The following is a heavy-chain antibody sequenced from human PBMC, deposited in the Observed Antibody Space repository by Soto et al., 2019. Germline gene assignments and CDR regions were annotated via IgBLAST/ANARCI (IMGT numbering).Heavy chain of an antibody. Sequence: ASVKVSCKASGYSFTGHYIHWVRQAPGQGLEWMGWINPNTGGTNSAQNLQGRVTMSRDTSVTTAYMDLSRLTSDDTAVYYCARDSYYDILTGYSWNAFDIWGQGTMVTVSS. V-gene: IGHV1-2*02. J-gene: IGHJ3*02. CDR1: GYSFTGHY. CDR2: INPNTGGT. D-gene: IGHD3-9*01. CDR3: ARDSYYDILTGYSWNAFDI.